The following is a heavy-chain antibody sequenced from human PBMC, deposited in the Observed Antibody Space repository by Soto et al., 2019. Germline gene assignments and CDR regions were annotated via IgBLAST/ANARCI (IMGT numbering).Heavy chain of an antibody. CDR3: TRDDVHGSCGTCYRIPMDV. V-gene: IGHV3-74*01. J-gene: IGHJ6*03. Sequence: GGSLRLSCEASGFTFSNYWIHWVRQVPEKGLVWVSRIKGDGSVTSYADSVKGRFTISRDNSENTLYLQMSTLGVEDTAVYYCTRDDVHGSCGTCYRIPMDVWGKGTTVPVAS. D-gene: IGHD2-15*01. CDR2: IKGDGSVT. CDR1: GFTFSNYW.